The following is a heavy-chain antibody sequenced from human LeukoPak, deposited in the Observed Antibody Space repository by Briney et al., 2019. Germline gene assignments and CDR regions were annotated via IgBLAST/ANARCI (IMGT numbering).Heavy chain of an antibody. V-gene: IGHV4-38-2*02. CDR1: GYSISSGYY. J-gene: IGHJ4*02. CDR3: ASYSYGPGRDY. CDR2: IYHSGST. D-gene: IGHD5-18*01. Sequence: SETLSLTCTVSGYSISSGYYWGWIRQPPGKGLEWIGSIYHSGSTYYNPSLESRVTISVDTSKNQFSLKLSSVTAADTAVYYCASYSYGPGRDYWGQGTLVTVSS.